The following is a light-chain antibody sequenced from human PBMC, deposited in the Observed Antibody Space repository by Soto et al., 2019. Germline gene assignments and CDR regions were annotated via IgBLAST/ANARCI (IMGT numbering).Light chain of an antibody. V-gene: IGKV3D-15*01. J-gene: IGKJ4*01. CDR2: DIF. Sequence: TLSPGTLSLSPGDRATLYCRASQSVSSSNLAWYQQKPGQAPRLVIYDIFTRATGVPTRISGSGSGTEFTLTIISLQSEDFTVYYYQQSNSWPLTFGGRTKA. CDR1: QSVSSSN. CDR3: QQSNSWPLT.